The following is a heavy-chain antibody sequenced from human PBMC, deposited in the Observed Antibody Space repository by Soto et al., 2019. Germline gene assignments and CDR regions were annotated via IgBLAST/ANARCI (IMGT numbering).Heavy chain of an antibody. CDR1: GGSISSGGYY. Sequence: QVQLQESGPGLVKPSQTLSLTCTVSGGSISSGGYYCSWIRQHPGKGLEWIGYIYYSGSTYYNPSLNIRVTISVDTSKNQFSLKLSSVTAADTAVYYCARQKYSSSRYGMDVWGQGTTVTVSS. CDR2: IYYSGST. J-gene: IGHJ6*02. D-gene: IGHD6-13*01. V-gene: IGHV4-31*03. CDR3: ARQKYSSSRYGMDV.